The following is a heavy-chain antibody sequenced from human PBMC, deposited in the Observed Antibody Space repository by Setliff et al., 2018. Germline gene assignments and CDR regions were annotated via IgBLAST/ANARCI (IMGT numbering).Heavy chain of an antibody. Sequence: TSETLSLTCTVSGASISSGTYYWAWIRQPPGKGLEWIGRIHYGGTTYSNASLASRLTMSVDTSKNQFSLKLTSVTAADTAVYYCARTGTYRYFDYWGQGTRVTVSS. J-gene: IGHJ4*02. CDR1: GASISSGTYY. D-gene: IGHD1-1*01. CDR3: ARTGTYRYFDY. V-gene: IGHV4-39*01. CDR2: IHYGGTT.